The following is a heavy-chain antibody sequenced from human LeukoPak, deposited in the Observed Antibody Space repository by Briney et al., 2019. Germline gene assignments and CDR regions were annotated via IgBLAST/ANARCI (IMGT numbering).Heavy chain of an antibody. D-gene: IGHD3-10*01. CDR3: ARDRSGSYPNWFDP. CDR1: RFTFSSCA. V-gene: IGHV3-30*03. Sequence: GGSLRLSCAASRFTFSSCAMHWVRQAPGKGLEWVAVISYDGSNKYYTDSVKGRFTISRDNSKNTMYLQMNSLRAEDTALYYCARDRSGSYPNWFDPWGQGTLVTVSS. CDR2: ISYDGSNK. J-gene: IGHJ5*02.